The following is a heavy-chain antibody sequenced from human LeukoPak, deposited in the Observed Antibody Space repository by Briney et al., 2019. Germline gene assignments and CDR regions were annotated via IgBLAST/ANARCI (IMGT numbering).Heavy chain of an antibody. J-gene: IGHJ4*02. CDR3: AKLPDSGSYYFDY. CDR2: ISGSGGST. D-gene: IGHD1-26*01. Sequence: GGSLRLSCAASGFTFSNYAMSWVRQAPGKGLEWVSGISGSGGSTFYADSVKGRFTISRDNSKNTLYLQMNSLRAEDTAVYFCAKLPDSGSYYFDYWGQGTLVTVSS. V-gene: IGHV3-23*01. CDR1: GFTFSNYA.